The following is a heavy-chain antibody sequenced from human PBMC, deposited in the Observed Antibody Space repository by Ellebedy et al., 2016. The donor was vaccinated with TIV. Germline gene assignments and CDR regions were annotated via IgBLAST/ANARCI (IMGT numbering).Heavy chain of an antibody. CDR3: ARGVAARYYYYGMDV. Sequence: GESLKISCAASGFTFSSYWMSWVRQAPGKGLEWVANIKQDGSEKYYVDSVKGRFTISRDNAKNSLYLQMNSLRAEDTAVYYCARGVAARYYYYGMDVWGQGTTVTVSS. CDR2: IKQDGSEK. J-gene: IGHJ6*02. V-gene: IGHV3-7*03. D-gene: IGHD6-6*01. CDR1: GFTFSSYW.